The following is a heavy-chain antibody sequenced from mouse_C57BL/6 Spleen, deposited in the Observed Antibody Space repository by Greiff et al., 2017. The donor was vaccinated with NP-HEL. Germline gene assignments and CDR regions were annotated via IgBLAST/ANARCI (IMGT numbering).Heavy chain of an antibody. CDR3: AREYYYAMDY. Sequence: VQLQQSGPGLVKPSQSLSLTCSVTGYSITSGYYWNWIRQFPGNKLEWMGYISYDGSNNYNPSLKNRISITRDTSKNQFFLKLNSVTTEDTATYYCAREYYYAMDYWGQGTSVTVSS. J-gene: IGHJ4*01. V-gene: IGHV3-6*01. CDR1: GYSITSGYY. CDR2: ISYDGSN.